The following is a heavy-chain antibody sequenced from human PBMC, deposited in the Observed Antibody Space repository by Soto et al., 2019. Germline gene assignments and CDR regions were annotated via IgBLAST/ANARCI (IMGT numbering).Heavy chain of an antibody. D-gene: IGHD2-8*01. CDR3: ARESGYCTNGVCYTTYYYYYGMDV. J-gene: IGHJ6*02. V-gene: IGHV1-69*06. Sequence: QVQLVQSGAEVKKPGSSVKVSCKASGGTFSSYAISWVRQVPGQGLEWMGGIIPIFGTANYAQEFQGRVTITEDKSTSPAYMELSSLRAEDTAVYYCARESGYCTNGVCYTTYYYYYGMDVWGQGTTVTVSS. CDR2: IIPIFGTA. CDR1: GGTFSSYA.